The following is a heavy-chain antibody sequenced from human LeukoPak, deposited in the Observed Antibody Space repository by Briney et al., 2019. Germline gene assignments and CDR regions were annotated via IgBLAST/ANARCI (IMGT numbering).Heavy chain of an antibody. Sequence: GESLKISCKGSGYRFTNYWIGWVRQMPGKGLEWMGMIYPGDSDTRYSPSFQGQVTISADKSISTAYLQWSSLKASDTAMYYCARRAQGIAAAIWYNWFDPWGQGTLVTVSS. CDR3: ARRAQGIAAAIWYNWFDP. CDR1: GYRFTNYW. CDR2: IYPGDSDT. D-gene: IGHD6-13*01. V-gene: IGHV5-51*01. J-gene: IGHJ5*02.